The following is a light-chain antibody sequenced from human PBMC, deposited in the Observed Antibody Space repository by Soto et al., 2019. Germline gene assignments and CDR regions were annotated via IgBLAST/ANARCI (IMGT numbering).Light chain of an antibody. J-gene: IGKJ1*01. CDR3: QQANNYPPT. Sequence: DIQMTQSPSSVSAYVGDRVTITCRASQDISSWLAWYQQRPGKAPNLLIYAASNLHSGVPSRFSGSGSGTDFTLTISSLQPEDFATYYCQQANNYPPTFGQGTKVEIK. CDR2: AAS. CDR1: QDISSW. V-gene: IGKV1-12*01.